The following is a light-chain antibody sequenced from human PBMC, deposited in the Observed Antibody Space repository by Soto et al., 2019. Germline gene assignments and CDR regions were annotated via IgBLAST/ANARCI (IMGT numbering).Light chain of an antibody. CDR2: AAS. V-gene: IGKV1-39*01. Sequence: DIQITQSPSSLSASVGDRVTITCRASQSISSYLNWYQQKPGKAPKLLIYAASSLQSGVPSRFSGSGSGTDFTLTISSLQPEDFATYYCQQSYSTFVTFGQGTKVDIK. CDR1: QSISSY. J-gene: IGKJ1*01. CDR3: QQSYSTFVT.